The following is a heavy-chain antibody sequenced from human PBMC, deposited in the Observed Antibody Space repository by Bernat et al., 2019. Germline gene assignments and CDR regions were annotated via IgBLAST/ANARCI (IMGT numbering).Heavy chain of an antibody. D-gene: IGHD7-27*01. V-gene: IGHV3-30-3*01. Sequence: QVQLVESGGGVVQPGRSLRLSCAASGFTVSSYAMHWVRQAPGKGLEWVAVISYDGSNKYYADSVKGRFTISRDNSKNTLYLQMNSLRAEDTAVYYCARDRDTGGFDYWGQGTLVTVSS. CDR1: GFTVSSYA. CDR3: ARDRDTGGFDY. CDR2: ISYDGSNK. J-gene: IGHJ4*02.